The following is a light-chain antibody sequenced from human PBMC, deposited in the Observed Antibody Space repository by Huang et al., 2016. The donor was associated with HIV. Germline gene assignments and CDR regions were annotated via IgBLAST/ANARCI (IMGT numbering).Light chain of an antibody. CDR2: GAS. CDR3: QQYHNWPPYT. CDR1: QSISNN. V-gene: IGKV3-15*01. Sequence: EILLTQSPATLSVSPGERVTLSCRASQSISNNLAWYQQKPGQAPRRLIYGASTRATAIPARFSGSASGTEFTLTISSLQSEDFAVYYCQQYHNWPPYTFGQGTKLEI. J-gene: IGKJ2*01.